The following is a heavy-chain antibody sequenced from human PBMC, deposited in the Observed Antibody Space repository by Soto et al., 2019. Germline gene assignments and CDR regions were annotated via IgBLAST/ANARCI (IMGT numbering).Heavy chain of an antibody. J-gene: IGHJ3*02. CDR2: IIPIFGTA. Sequence: GASVKVSCKASGGTFSSYAISWVRQAPGQGLEWMGGIIPIFGTANYAQKFQGRVTITADESTSTAYMELSSLRSEDTAVYYCARGAVHYYDSSGYYPDAFDIWGQGTMVTVSS. CDR3: ARGAVHYYDSSGYYPDAFDI. D-gene: IGHD3-22*01. V-gene: IGHV1-69*13. CDR1: GGTFSSYA.